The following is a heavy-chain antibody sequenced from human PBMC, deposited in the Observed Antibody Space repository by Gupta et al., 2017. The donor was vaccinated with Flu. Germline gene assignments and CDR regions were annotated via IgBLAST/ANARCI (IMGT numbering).Heavy chain of an antibody. D-gene: IGHD1-1*01. Sequence: QVQLVESGGGVVQPGRSLRLSCAASGFTFSNYGIHWVRQAPGKGLEWLAVIWFDGREKAYADSVKGRFIVARDSPTNIDYRQMNSVRGEDTSLYDWARGNCPGESGGDHWGQGTLVTVSS. J-gene: IGHJ5*02. V-gene: IGHV3-33*01. CDR3: ARGNCPGESGGDH. CDR1: GFTFSNYG. CDR2: IWFDGREK.